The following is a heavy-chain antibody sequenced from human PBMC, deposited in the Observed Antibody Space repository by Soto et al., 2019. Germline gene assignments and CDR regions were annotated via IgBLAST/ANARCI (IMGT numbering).Heavy chain of an antibody. CDR3: AKSLTGKDSYSMDV. J-gene: IGHJ6*03. D-gene: IGHD1-20*01. CDR2: IIGSGGST. Sequence: EVQLLESGGGLVQPGGSLRLSCAASGFTFSNYAMNWVRQAPGKGLEWVSRIIGSGGSTYYADSVKGRFTISRDNSKNTLYLQVNSLRAEDTAIYYCAKSLTGKDSYSMDVWGQGPTVTVSS. V-gene: IGHV3-23*01. CDR1: GFTFSNYA.